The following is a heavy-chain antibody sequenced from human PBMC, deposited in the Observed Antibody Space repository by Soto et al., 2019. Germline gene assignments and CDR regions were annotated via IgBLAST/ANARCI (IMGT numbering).Heavy chain of an antibody. CDR1: RGSISSSGHY. D-gene: IGHD3-22*01. CDR3: ARSLIAVVASYWFDP. V-gene: IGHV4-39*01. CDR2: IYYSGST. Sequence: SETLSLTCTVSRGSISSSGHYWGWIRQPPGKGLEWIGSIYYSGSTYYNPSLKSRVTISVDTSKDQFSLKLSSVTAADTAVYHCARSLIAVVASYWFDPWGQGTLVTVSS. J-gene: IGHJ5*02.